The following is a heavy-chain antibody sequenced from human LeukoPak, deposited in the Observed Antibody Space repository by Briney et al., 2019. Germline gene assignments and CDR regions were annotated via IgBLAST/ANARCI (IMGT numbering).Heavy chain of an antibody. CDR3: ARQLYGSGSYYAPMDV. J-gene: IGHJ6*03. D-gene: IGHD3-10*01. V-gene: IGHV4-39*01. Sequence: PSETLSLTCTVSGGSISSSSYYWGWIRQPPGKGLEWIGNIYYSGSTYYNPSLKSRVTISVDTSKKQFSLELSSVTAADTAVYFCARQLYGSGSYYAPMDVWGKGTTVTISS. CDR2: IYYSGST. CDR1: GGSISSSSYY.